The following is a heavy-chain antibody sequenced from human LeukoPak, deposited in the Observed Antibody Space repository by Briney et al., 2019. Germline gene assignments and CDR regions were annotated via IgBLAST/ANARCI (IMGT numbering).Heavy chain of an antibody. CDR1: GYTITIYY. D-gene: IGHD3-22*01. V-gene: IGHV1-46*01. CDR2: INPSGGST. CDR3: ARGGYYDSRSYEGPYYYYGMDV. Sequence: GASVKVSCKASGYTITIYYMHWVGQAPGQGLEWMGIINPSGGSTSYAQKFQGRVTMTRDTSTSTVYMELSSLRSEDTAVYYCARGGYYDSRSYEGPYYYYGMDVWGQGTTVTVSS. J-gene: IGHJ6*02.